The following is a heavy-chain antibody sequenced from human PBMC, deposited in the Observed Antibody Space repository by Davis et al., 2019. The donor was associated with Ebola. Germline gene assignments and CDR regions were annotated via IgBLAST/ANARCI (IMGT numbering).Heavy chain of an antibody. CDR1: GYIFSIYG. D-gene: IGHD1-7*01. Sequence: ASVKVSCKASGYIFSIYGINWVRQAPGQGLEWMGIINPSGGSTSYAQKFQGRVTMTRDTSTSTVYMELSSLRSEDTAVYYCARAMELRRSASGMDVWGQGTTVTVSS. CDR2: INPSGGST. CDR3: ARAMELRRSASGMDV. J-gene: IGHJ6*02. V-gene: IGHV1-46*01.